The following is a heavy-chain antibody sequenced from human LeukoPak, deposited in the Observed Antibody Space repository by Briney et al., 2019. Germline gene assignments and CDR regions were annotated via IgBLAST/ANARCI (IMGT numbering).Heavy chain of an antibody. V-gene: IGHV4-59*01. Sequence: SETLSLTCTVSGASISSYYWNWIRQPPGKGLEWIGYIYYSGSTSYNPSLKSPVTMSIDTSNNQFSLKLSSVTAADTAVYYCARDLYVYMDVWGKGTTVTVSS. CDR1: GASISSYY. J-gene: IGHJ6*03. D-gene: IGHD3-16*01. CDR2: IYYSGST. CDR3: ARDLYVYMDV.